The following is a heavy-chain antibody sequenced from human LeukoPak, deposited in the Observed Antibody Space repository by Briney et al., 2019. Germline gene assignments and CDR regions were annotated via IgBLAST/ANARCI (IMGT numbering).Heavy chain of an antibody. CDR3: TRVDYYYGSGSYWPFDY. D-gene: IGHD3-10*01. V-gene: IGHV3-49*04. Sequence: GGSLRLSCAASDFSFSNYAMSWVRQAPGKGLEWVGFIRSKAYGGTTEYAASVKGRFIISRDDSKTIAYLQMNSLKTDDTAVYYCTRVDYYYGSGSYWPFDYWGQGTLVTVSS. J-gene: IGHJ4*02. CDR1: DFSFSNYA. CDR2: IRSKAYGGTT.